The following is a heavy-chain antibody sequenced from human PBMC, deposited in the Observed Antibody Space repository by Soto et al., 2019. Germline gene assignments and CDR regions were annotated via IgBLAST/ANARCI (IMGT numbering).Heavy chain of an antibody. CDR2: TYYRSRWYD. Sequence: PSQTLSLTCAISGDSVSTRSAAWNWIRQSPSRGLEWLGRTYYRSRWYDDYAESVRSRMTINPDTSNNQVSLHLNSVTPEDTAVYYCARALSATVAAAVDIWGQGTMVTVSS. CDR1: GDSVSTRSAA. V-gene: IGHV6-1*01. CDR3: ARALSATVAAAVDI. J-gene: IGHJ3*02. D-gene: IGHD6-19*01.